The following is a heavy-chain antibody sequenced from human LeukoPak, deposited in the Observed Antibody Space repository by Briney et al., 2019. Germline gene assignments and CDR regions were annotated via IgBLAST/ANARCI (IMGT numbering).Heavy chain of an antibody. CDR3: ARGQQLVLGSDNWFDP. CDR1: GFTFDDYA. J-gene: IGHJ5*02. D-gene: IGHD6-13*01. Sequence: GGSLRLSCAASGFTFDDYAMHWVRQAPGKGLEWVSGISWNSGSIGYADSVKGRFTISRDNAKNSLYLQMNSLRAEDTALYYCARGQQLVLGSDNWFDPWGQGTLVTVSS. V-gene: IGHV3-9*01. CDR2: ISWNSGSI.